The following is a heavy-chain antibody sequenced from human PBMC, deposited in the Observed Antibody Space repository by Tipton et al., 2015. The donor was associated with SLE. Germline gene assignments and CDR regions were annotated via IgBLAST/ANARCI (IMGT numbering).Heavy chain of an antibody. V-gene: IGHV4-59*08. CDR1: GGSITSHY. J-gene: IGHJ2*01. Sequence: TLFLTCSVSGGSITSHYWSWIRQPPGKGLEWIAYVYYSGSTGYNPSLKSRVTTSRDTSKNQFSLKLTSVTAADTAVYYCARHPGLRYFDLWGRGTLVTVSS. CDR3: ARHPGLRYFDL. D-gene: IGHD6-25*01. CDR2: VYYSGST.